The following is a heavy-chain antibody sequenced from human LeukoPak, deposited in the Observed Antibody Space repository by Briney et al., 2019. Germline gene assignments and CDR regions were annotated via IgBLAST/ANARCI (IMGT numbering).Heavy chain of an antibody. CDR1: GGSFSGCY. D-gene: IGHD1-26*01. CDR3: ARVGATSEYFQH. J-gene: IGHJ1*01. CDR2: INHSGST. Sequence: SETLSLTCAVYGGSFSGCYWSWLRQPPGKGLEWIGEINHSGSTNYNPSLKSRVTISVDTSKNQFSLKLSSVTAADTAVYYCARVGATSEYFQHWGQGTLVTVSS. V-gene: IGHV4-34*01.